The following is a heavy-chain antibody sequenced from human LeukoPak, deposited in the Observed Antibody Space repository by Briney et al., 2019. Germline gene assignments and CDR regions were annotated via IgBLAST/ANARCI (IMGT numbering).Heavy chain of an antibody. CDR3: ARRLNMVRGVIGLEWYFDY. D-gene: IGHD3-10*01. V-gene: IGHV4-59*08. J-gene: IGHJ4*02. CDR2: IYYSGST. Sequence: SETLSLTCTVSGGSISSYYWSWIRQPPGKGLEWIGYIYYSGSTNYNPSLKSRVTISVDTSKNQFSLKLSSVTAADTAVYYCARRLNMVRGVIGLEWYFDYWAREPWSPSPQ. CDR1: GGSISSYY.